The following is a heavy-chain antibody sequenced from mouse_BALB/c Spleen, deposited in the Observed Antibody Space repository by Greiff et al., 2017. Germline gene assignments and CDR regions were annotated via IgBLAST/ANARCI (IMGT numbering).Heavy chain of an antibody. J-gene: IGHJ2*01. Sequence: EVKLMESGGGLVQPGGSLRLSCATSGFTFTDYYMSWVRQPPGKALEWLGFIRNKANGYTTEYSASVKGRFTISRDNSQSILYLQMNTLRAEDSATYYCARAHYGSYYFDYWGQGTTLTVSS. CDR3: ARAHYGSYYFDY. CDR2: IRNKANGYTT. D-gene: IGHD1-1*01. CDR1: GFTFTDYY. V-gene: IGHV7-3*02.